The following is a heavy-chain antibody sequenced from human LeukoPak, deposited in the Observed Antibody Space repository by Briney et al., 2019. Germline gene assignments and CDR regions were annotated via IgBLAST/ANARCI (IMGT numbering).Heavy chain of an antibody. CDR2: ISSSGSTI. D-gene: IGHD3-10*01. J-gene: IGHJ5*02. Sequence: GGSLRLSCAASGFTVSNYEMNWVRQAPGKGLEWVSYISSSGSTIYYADSVKGRFTISRDNAKNSLYLQMNRLIADDTAVYYCARDEATMVRSHDSWGQGTLVTVSS. CDR1: GFTVSNYE. CDR3: ARDEATMVRSHDS. V-gene: IGHV3-48*03.